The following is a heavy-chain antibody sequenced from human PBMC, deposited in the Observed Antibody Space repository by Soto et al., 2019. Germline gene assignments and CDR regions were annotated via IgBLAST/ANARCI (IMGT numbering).Heavy chain of an antibody. V-gene: IGHV3-48*02. CDR1: GFTFSSYV. CDR3: ARGGGFFDY. J-gene: IGHJ4*02. Sequence: EVQLVESGGGLVQPGGSLRLSCAASGFTFSSYVINWLRQAPGKGLEWVSYISISSSTRYYADSARGRFTISRDNAKNSLYLQMHSLRDEDTAVYYCARGGGFFDYWGQGTLVTVSS. CDR2: ISISSSTR. D-gene: IGHD3-10*01.